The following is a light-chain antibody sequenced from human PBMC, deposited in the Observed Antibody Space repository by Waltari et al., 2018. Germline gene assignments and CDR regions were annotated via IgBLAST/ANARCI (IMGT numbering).Light chain of an antibody. V-gene: IGLV1-40*01. Sequence: QSVLTQPPSVSGAPGQRVTISCTGSSSNIGAGYGVYWYQQLPGTAPKFLISRNDNRPSGVPDRFSASRSGTSASLVITGLQAEDDADYYCQSYDITLTAPYVFGTGTKVTVL. CDR3: QSYDITLTAPYV. J-gene: IGLJ1*01. CDR2: RND. CDR1: SSNIGAGYG.